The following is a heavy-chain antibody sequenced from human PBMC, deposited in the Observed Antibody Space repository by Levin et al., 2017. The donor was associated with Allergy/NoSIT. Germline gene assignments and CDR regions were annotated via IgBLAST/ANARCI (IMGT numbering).Heavy chain of an antibody. D-gene: IGHD6-6*01. V-gene: IGHV5-51*01. J-gene: IGHJ6*03. CDR2: IYPDDSDI. CDR1: GYSFTKYW. Sequence: GESLKISCKGSGYSFTKYWIGWVRQTPEKGLEWMGIIYPDDSDIRYSPSFEGQVTISADKSISTAYLQWSSLRASDTAMYYWARHERTRSSTGGYYCYMDVWGKGTTVTVSS. CDR3: ARHERTRSSTGGYYCYMDV.